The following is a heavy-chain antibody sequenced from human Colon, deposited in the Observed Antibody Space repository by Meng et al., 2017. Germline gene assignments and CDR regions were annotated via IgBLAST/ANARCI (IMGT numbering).Heavy chain of an antibody. V-gene: IGHV4-61*03. J-gene: IGHJ5*02. CDR1: GGYVSSDSHY. Sequence: QVSLLESRPVLVRPFETPFPTFTVSGGYVSSDSHYWRWIRQSPGEGLEWIGYYYYTGHTNYNPSLASRVSMSLDTSKNHFSLHLTSVTAADTAIYYCARVNGDFDEAWFDPWGQGTLVTVSS. CDR2: YYYTGHT. CDR3: ARVNGDFDEAWFDP. D-gene: IGHD4-17*01.